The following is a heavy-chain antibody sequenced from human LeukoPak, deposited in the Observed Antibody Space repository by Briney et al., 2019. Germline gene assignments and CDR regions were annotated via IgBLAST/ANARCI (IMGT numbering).Heavy chain of an antibody. CDR2: IKQDGSEK. Sequence: GGSLRLSCAASGFTFSSYAMSWVRQAPGKGLEWVANIKQDGSEKYYVDSVKGRFTISRDNAKNSLYLQMNSLRAEDTAVYYCARADSSDYYYPNYFDYWGQGTLVTVSS. J-gene: IGHJ4*02. CDR1: GFTFSSYA. V-gene: IGHV3-7*01. CDR3: ARADSSDYYYPNYFDY. D-gene: IGHD3-22*01.